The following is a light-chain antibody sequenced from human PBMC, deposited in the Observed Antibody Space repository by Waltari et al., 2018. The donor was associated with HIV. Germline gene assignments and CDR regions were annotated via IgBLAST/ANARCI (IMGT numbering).Light chain of an antibody. J-gene: IGLJ3*02. CDR3: CSYAGSYTRV. V-gene: IGLV2-11*01. CDR2: DVN. CDR1: SSDVGTYNY. Sequence: QSALTQPRSVSGSPGQSVTISCTGTSSDVGTYNYVSWYQQHPGKAPKLMLYDVNKRPSGVPDRFSGSKSGNTASLTISGLQADDEADYYCCSYAGSYTRVFGGGTKLTVL.